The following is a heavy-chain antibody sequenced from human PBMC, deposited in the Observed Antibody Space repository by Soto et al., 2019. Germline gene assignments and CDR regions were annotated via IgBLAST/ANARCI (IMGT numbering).Heavy chain of an antibody. CDR3: ARSAPNSQQLIYFDY. V-gene: IGHV4-31*03. D-gene: IGHD6-13*01. CDR1: GGSISSGGYY. CDR2: IYYSGST. Sequence: QVQLQESGPGLVKPSQTLSLTCTVSGGSISSGGYYWSWIRQHPGKGLEWIGYIYYSGSTYYNPSLKSRVTISVDTSKNQFSLKLSSVTAADTAVYYCARSAPNSQQLIYFDYWGQGTLVTVSS. J-gene: IGHJ4*02.